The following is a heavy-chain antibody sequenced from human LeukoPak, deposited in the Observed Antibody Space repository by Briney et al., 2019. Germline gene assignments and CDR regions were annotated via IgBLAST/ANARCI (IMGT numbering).Heavy chain of an antibody. CDR2: VSTSGTT. Sequence: SETLSLTCAVSGGSISSGGYYWSWIRQPPGKGLEWIGRVSTSGTTNYNPSFKRRVTISADTSKNQFSLNLSSVTAADTAVYYCARHDVVSRAFDIWGPGTMVTVSS. CDR3: ARHDVVSRAFDI. J-gene: IGHJ3*02. V-gene: IGHV4-61*02. D-gene: IGHD2-15*01. CDR1: GGSISSGGYY.